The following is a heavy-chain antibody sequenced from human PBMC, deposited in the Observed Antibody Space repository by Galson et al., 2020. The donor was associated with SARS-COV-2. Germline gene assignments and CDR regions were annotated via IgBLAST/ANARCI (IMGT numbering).Heavy chain of an antibody. J-gene: IGHJ4*02. CDR3: ARQFGYYGSESYYPGY. CDR1: GGSISSSSYY. Sequence: SETLSLTCTVSGGSISSSSYYWGWIRQPPGKGLEWIGSIYYSGSTYYNPSLKSRVTISVDTSKNQFSLKLSSVTAADTAVYYCARQFGYYGSESYYPGYWGQGSLVAVSS. V-gene: IGHV4-39*01. CDR2: IYYSGST. D-gene: IGHD3-10*01.